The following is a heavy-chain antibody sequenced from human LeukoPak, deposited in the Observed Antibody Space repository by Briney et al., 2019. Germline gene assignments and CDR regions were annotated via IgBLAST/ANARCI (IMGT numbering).Heavy chain of an antibody. D-gene: IGHD5-18*01. CDR2: MYYSGST. CDR1: GGSISSGDYY. CDR3: ARVAMTWGIDH. Sequence: SETLSLTCTVSGGSISSGDYYWSWIRQPPGKGLEWIGYMYYSGSTYYNPPLKSRVTISVDTSKNQFSLKLSSVTAADTAVYYCARVAMTWGIDHWGQGTLVTVSS. J-gene: IGHJ4*02. V-gene: IGHV4-30-4*01.